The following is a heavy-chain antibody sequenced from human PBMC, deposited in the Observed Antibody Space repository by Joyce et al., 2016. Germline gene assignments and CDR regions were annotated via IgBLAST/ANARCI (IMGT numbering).Heavy chain of an antibody. CDR1: GYSFTSYW. D-gene: IGHD3-16*01. CDR3: ARSAVRGTLSPFFDY. Sequence: EVQLVQSGGEVKKPGESLKISCKGVGYSFTSYWLGWVRQMPGKGLELMGIINPEDSDTRYSQSFQGQVTISVDRSIKTAHLRWGSLRASDTAIYYCARSAVRGTLSPFFDYWGQGSLVTVSS. CDR2: INPEDSDT. V-gene: IGHV5-51*01. J-gene: IGHJ4*02.